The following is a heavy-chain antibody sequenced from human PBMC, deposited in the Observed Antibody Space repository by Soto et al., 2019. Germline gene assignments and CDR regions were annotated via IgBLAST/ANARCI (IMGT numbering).Heavy chain of an antibody. D-gene: IGHD2-15*01. J-gene: IGHJ4*02. CDR1: GESLSSYGLS. Sequence: SQTHSLSCAIPGESLSSYGLSRNWIRHSPSRGLEWLGRTFYRSKWSNDYAESVKSRITINPDTSKNQFSLQLNSVTPEDTAVYFGARGINSAFASWGRGTLVPVSS. V-gene: IGHV6-1*01. CDR3: ARGINSAFAS. CDR2: TFYRSKWSN.